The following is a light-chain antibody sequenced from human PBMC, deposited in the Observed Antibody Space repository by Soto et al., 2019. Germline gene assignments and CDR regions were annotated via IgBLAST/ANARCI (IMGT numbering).Light chain of an antibody. CDR3: AAWDDSLTAPV. CDR1: SSNIGGNY. Sequence: QSVLTQPPSASGTPGQSVTISCSGSSSNIGGNYVYWYQQLPGTAPKLLIFTNNQRPSGVPERFSASKSATSASLAISGLRSEDEADYYCAAWDDSLTAPVFGGGTKLTVL. V-gene: IGLV1-47*01. CDR2: TNN. J-gene: IGLJ3*02.